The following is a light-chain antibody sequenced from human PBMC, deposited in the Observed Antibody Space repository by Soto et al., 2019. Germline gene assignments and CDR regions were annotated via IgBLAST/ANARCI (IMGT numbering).Light chain of an antibody. CDR3: QQYNNSPWT. CDR2: VAS. J-gene: IGKJ1*01. CDR1: QSLSNNY. V-gene: IGKV3-20*01. Sequence: EIVLTQSPGTLSLSPGERATLSCRASQSLSNNYLAWYRQRPGQSPDLLIYVASSRAAGVPDRFSGSGSGTDFTLTISRLEPEDFAVYYCQQYNNSPWTFGQGTRLEIK.